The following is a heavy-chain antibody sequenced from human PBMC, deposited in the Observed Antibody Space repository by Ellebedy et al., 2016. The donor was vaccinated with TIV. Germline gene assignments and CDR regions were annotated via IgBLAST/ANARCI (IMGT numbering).Heavy chain of an antibody. CDR2: IGTAGDT. D-gene: IGHD3-16*01. CDR1: GFTFRSYD. J-gene: IGHJ4*02. Sequence: GGSLRLSCAASGFTFRSYDMHWVRQATGKGLEWVSAIGTAGDTYYPGSVKGRFTISRESAKNSLYLQMNSLRAEDTAVYYCARVRFGGTAVDYWGQGTLVTVSS. V-gene: IGHV3-13*01. CDR3: ARVRFGGTAVDY.